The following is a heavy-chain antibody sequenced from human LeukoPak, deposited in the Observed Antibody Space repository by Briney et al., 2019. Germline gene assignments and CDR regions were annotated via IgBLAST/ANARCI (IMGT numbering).Heavy chain of an antibody. V-gene: IGHV3-30*04. CDR1: GFTFSSYA. CDR3: TRPRGSSSTYFQH. Sequence: GGSLRLSCAASGFTFSSYAMHWVRQAPGKGLEWVAVISYDGSNKYYADSGKGRFTISRDNSKTTLYLQMNSLRAEDTAVYYCTRPRGSSSTYFQHWGQGTLVTVSS. CDR2: ISYDGSNK. J-gene: IGHJ1*01. D-gene: IGHD6-6*01.